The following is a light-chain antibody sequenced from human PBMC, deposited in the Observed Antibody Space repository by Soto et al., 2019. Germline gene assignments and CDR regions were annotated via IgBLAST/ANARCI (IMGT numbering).Light chain of an antibody. J-gene: IGKJ1*01. V-gene: IGKV3-15*01. CDR1: QSVSTY. Sequence: EIVMTQSPATLSVSPGERATLSCRASQSVSTYLAWYQQKPGQAPRLLIYSSSTRATGIPARFSGGGSGTELTLTISSLQSEYFAVYICQKYNDWTPRWTFGQGTKVEIK. CDR3: QKYNDWTPRWT. CDR2: SSS.